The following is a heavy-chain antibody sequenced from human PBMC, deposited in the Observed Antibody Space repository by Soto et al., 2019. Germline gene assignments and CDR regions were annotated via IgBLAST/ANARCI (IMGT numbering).Heavy chain of an antibody. CDR1: GYTFTGYY. V-gene: IGHV1-2*02. D-gene: IGHD6-19*01. Sequence: ASVKVSCKASGYTFTGYYMHWVRQAPGQGLEWMGWINPNSGGTNYAQKFQGRVTMTRDTSISTAYMEPSRLRSDDTAVYYCARGYIAVAGTRFDYWGQGTLVTVSS. J-gene: IGHJ4*02. CDR3: ARGYIAVAGTRFDY. CDR2: INPNSGGT.